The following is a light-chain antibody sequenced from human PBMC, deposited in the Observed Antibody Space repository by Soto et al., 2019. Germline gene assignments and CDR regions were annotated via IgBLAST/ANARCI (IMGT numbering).Light chain of an antibody. V-gene: IGKV1-5*03. CDR1: QSISSW. J-gene: IGKJ1*01. CDR3: QQYNGYGSWT. Sequence: DIQMTQSPSTLSASVGDRVTITCRASQSISSWLAWYQQKPGKAPKLLIYKPSTLESGVPSRFSGSASGTELTLTISSLQPDDFANYYCQQYNGYGSWTFGQGTKVEIK. CDR2: KPS.